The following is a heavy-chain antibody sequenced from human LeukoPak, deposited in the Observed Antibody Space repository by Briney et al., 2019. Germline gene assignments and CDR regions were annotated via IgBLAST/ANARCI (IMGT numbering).Heavy chain of an antibody. Sequence: GGSLRLSCAASGFTFSSYWMSWVRQAPGKGLEWVANIKQDGSEKYYVDSVKGRFTISRDNSKNTLYLQMNSLRAEDTAVYYCARDPEGYCSGGSCYHWGQGTLVTVSS. V-gene: IGHV3-7*01. CDR3: ARDPEGYCSGGSCYH. J-gene: IGHJ5*02. D-gene: IGHD2-15*01. CDR2: IKQDGSEK. CDR1: GFTFSSYW.